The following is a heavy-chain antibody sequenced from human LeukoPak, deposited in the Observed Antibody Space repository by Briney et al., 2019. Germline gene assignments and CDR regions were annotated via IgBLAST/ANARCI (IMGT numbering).Heavy chain of an antibody. CDR3: GKTTTGYSSGRYPGWPVHY. Sequence: GGSLRLSCAASGFTFCSYAMYWVRQAPGKGLEWVSGILGSGGSPHYADSVKGRFTISRDNSKNTVYLQMNRLRVEDTAVYYCGKTTTGYSSGRYPGWPVHYWGRGPLVPVSS. CDR2: ILGSGGSP. V-gene: IGHV3-23*01. D-gene: IGHD6-19*01. J-gene: IGHJ4*02. CDR1: GFTFCSYA.